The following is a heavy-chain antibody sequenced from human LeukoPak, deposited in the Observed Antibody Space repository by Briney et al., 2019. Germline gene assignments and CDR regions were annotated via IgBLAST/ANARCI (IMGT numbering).Heavy chain of an antibody. CDR1: GGSISSYY. V-gene: IGHV4-4*07. CDR3: ARAVVVAATPHYYYYYGMDV. J-gene: IGHJ6*02. D-gene: IGHD2-15*01. CDR2: IYTSGST. Sequence: PSETLSLTCTVSGGSISSYYWSWIRQPPGKGLEWIGRIYTSGSTNYNPSLKSRVTMSVDTSKNQFSLKLSSVTAADTAVYYCARAVVVAATPHYYYYYGMDVWGQGTTVTVSS.